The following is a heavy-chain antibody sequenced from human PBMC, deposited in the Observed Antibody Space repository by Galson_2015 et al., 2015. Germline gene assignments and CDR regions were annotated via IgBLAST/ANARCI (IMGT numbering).Heavy chain of an antibody. J-gene: IGHJ4*02. V-gene: IGHV2-70*04. CDR2: IDWDDDK. Sequence: PALVKPTQTLTLTCTFSGFSLSTSGMRVSWIRQPPGKALEWLARIDWDDDKFYSTSLKTRLTISKDTSKSQVVLTMTNMDPVDTATYYCARIHRGDFDYWGQGTLVTVSS. CDR3: ARIHRGDFDY. CDR1: GFSLSTSGMR. D-gene: IGHD3-16*01.